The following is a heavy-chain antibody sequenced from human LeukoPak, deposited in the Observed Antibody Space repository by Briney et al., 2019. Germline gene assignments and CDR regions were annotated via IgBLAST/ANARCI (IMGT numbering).Heavy chain of an antibody. CDR2: IIPIFGTA. J-gene: IGHJ4*02. D-gene: IGHD3-3*01. Sequence: GASVKVSCKASGGTFSSYAISWVRQAPGQGLEWMGGIIPIFGTANYAQKFQGRVTMTTDTSTSTVHMELRSLRSDDTAVYYCARVSWSGYYRDYFDYWGQGTLVTVSS. V-gene: IGHV1-69*05. CDR1: GGTFSSYA. CDR3: ARVSWSGYYRDYFDY.